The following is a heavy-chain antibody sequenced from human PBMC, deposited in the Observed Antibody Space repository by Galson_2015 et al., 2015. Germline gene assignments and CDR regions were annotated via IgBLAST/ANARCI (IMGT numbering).Heavy chain of an antibody. J-gene: IGHJ5*02. CDR3: AKDHSSSWYHWFDP. Sequence: SLRLSCAASGFTFSSYAMSWVRQAPGKGLEWVSAISGSGGTTYYADSVKGRFTISRDNSKNTMYLQMNSLRAGDTAVYYCAKDHSSSWYHWFDPWGPGTLVTVSS. CDR1: GFTFSSYA. V-gene: IGHV3-23*01. D-gene: IGHD6-13*01. CDR2: ISGSGGTT.